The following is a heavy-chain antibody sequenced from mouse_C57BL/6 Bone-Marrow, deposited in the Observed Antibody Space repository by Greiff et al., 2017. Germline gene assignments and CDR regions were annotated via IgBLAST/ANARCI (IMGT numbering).Heavy chain of an antibody. Sequence: DVKLVESGGGLVQPGGSLSLSCAASGFTFTDYYMSWVRQPPGKALEWLGFIRNKANGYTTEYSASVKGRFTISRDNSQSILYLQMNALRAEDSATYYCARYYYYDGYFDVWGTGTTVTVSS. CDR3: ARYYYYDGYFDV. J-gene: IGHJ1*03. CDR2: IRNKANGYTT. CDR1: GFTFTDYY. V-gene: IGHV7-3*01. D-gene: IGHD2-4*01.